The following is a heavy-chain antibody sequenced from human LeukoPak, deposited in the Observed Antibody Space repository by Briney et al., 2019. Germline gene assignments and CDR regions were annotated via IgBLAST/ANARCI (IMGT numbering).Heavy chain of an antibody. CDR3: AKDSSSLTFDY. Sequence: GGSLRLSCAASGFTFDDYAMHWVRQAPGKGLEWVSGISWNSGSIGYADSVKGRFTISGDNAKNSLYLQMNSLRAEDTALYYCAKDSSSLTFDYWGQGTLVTVSS. J-gene: IGHJ4*02. V-gene: IGHV3-9*01. CDR1: GFTFDDYA. CDR2: ISWNSGSI. D-gene: IGHD6-13*01.